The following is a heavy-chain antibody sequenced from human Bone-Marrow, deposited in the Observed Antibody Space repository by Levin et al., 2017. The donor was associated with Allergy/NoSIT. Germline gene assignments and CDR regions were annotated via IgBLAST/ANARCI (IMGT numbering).Heavy chain of an antibody. J-gene: IGHJ6*03. CDR3: ARGAYCSSTSCHTWLDYDYMDV. V-gene: IGHV4-4*02. D-gene: IGHD2-2*01. Sequence: PSETLSLTCAVSGGSISSSNWWSWVRQPPGKGLEWIGEIYHSGSTNYNPSLKSRVTISVDKSKNQFSLKLSSVTAADTAVYYCARGAYCSSTSCHTWLDYDYMDVWGKGTTVTVSS. CDR1: GGSISSSNW. CDR2: IYHSGST.